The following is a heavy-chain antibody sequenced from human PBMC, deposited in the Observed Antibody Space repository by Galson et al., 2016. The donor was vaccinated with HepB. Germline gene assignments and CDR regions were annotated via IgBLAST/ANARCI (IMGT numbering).Heavy chain of an antibody. J-gene: IGHJ4*02. CDR1: GYTFTSYG. Sequence: SVKVSCKASGYTFTSYGISWVRQAPGQGLEWMGRINPNSGGTNFAQKFQGRVTMTRDTSISTAYMEVRGLTSDDTAVYYCARGLGSGWFGVLNYWGQGTLITVSS. D-gene: IGHD6-19*01. V-gene: IGHV1-2*06. CDR2: INPNSGGT. CDR3: ARGLGSGWFGVLNY.